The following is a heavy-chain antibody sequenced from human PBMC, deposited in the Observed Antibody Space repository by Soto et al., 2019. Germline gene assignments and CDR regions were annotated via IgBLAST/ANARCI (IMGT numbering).Heavy chain of an antibody. V-gene: IGHV3-23*01. D-gene: IGHD6-19*01. CDR1: GFTFSIYA. J-gene: IGHJ4*02. Sequence: EVQLLESGGGLVQPGGSLRLSCAASGFTFSIYAMSWVRQAPGKGLEWVSAISGSGDYTYYADSVKGRFAISRDNSKNTLYLQMNSLRAEDPAVYFCAKVLKAVAGTYDYWGQGTLVTVSS. CDR2: ISGSGDYT. CDR3: AKVLKAVAGTYDY.